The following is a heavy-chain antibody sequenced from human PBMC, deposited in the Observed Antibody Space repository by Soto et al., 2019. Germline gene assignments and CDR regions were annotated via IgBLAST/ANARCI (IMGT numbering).Heavy chain of an antibody. CDR2: IIPIFGTA. D-gene: IGHD2-8*01. CDR1: GGTFSSYA. CDR3: ARDRPYCTNGVCSGMDV. Sequence: ASVKVSCKASGGTFSSYAISWVRQAPGQGLEWMGGIIPIFGTANYAQKFQGRVTITADKSTSTAYMELSSLRSEDTAVYYCARDRPYCTNGVCSGMDVWGQGTTVTVSS. V-gene: IGHV1-69*06. J-gene: IGHJ6*02.